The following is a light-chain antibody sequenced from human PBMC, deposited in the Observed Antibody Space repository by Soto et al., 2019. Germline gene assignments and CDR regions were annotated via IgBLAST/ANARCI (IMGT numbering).Light chain of an antibody. CDR2: CAS. CDR1: QSVSSN. Sequence: EIVMTQSTATLSVSPGERATLSCRASQSVSSNLAWYQQQPGQAPRRLIYCASTRATGIPARFSGSGSGTEFTLTISSLQSEDLAVYYCQQYNNWPPITFGQGTRLQIK. J-gene: IGKJ5*01. V-gene: IGKV3-15*01. CDR3: QQYNNWPPIT.